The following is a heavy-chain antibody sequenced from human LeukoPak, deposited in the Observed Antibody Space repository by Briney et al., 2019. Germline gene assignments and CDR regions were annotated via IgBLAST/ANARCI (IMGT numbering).Heavy chain of an antibody. CDR3: ARTQPLWLPLELYFDY. Sequence: ASVKVSCKASGYTFTSYAMNWVRQAPGQGLEWMGWINPNSGGTNYAQKFQGRVTMTTDTSTSTAYMELRSLRSDDTAVYYCARTQPLWLPLELYFDYWGQGTLVTVSS. CDR1: GYTFTSYA. D-gene: IGHD3-10*01. CDR2: INPNSGGT. J-gene: IGHJ4*02. V-gene: IGHV1-18*01.